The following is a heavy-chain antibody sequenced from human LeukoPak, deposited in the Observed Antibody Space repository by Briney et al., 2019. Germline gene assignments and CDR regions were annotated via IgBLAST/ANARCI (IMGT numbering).Heavy chain of an antibody. J-gene: IGHJ4*02. CDR2: IYYSGST. CDR3: ARDRGGYGDTPFDY. Sequence: SETLSLTCTVSGGSISSYYWGWIRQPPGKGLEWIGYIYYSGSTNYNPSLKSRVTISVDTSKNQFSLKLSSVTAADTAVYYCARDRGGYGDTPFDYWGQGTLVTVSS. CDR1: GGSISSYY. D-gene: IGHD4-17*01. V-gene: IGHV4-59*01.